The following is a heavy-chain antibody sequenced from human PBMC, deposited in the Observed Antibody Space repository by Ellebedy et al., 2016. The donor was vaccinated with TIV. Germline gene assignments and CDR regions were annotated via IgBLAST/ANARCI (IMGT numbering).Heavy chain of an antibody. CDR2: ISTSSSYI. Sequence: GESLKISCAASGFTFSSYTLNWVRQAPGKGLEWVSSISTSSSYIYYADSVKGRFTISRDNAKNSLLLQMTGLRAEDTAVYYCARKVPAPTTVPPNWYFDLWGRGTLVIVSS. V-gene: IGHV3-21*01. CDR1: GFTFSSYT. D-gene: IGHD4-17*01. J-gene: IGHJ2*01. CDR3: ARKVPAPTTVPPNWYFDL.